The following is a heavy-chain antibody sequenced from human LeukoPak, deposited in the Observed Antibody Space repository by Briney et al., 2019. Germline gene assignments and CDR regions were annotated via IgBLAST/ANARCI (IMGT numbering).Heavy chain of an antibody. CDR3: AREVLRYYYYYGMDV. V-gene: IGHV1-8*01. D-gene: IGHD3-9*01. CDR2: MNPNSGNT. Sequence: ASVKVSCKSSGYTFTSYDINWVRQATGQGLEWMRWMNPNSGNTGYAQKFQGRVTMTRNTSISTAYMELSSLRSEDTAVYYCAREVLRYYYYYGMDVWGQGTTVTVSS. J-gene: IGHJ6*02. CDR1: GYTFTSYD.